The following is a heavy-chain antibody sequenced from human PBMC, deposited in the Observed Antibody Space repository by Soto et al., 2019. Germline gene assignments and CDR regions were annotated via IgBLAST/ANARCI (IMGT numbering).Heavy chain of an antibody. Sequence: QVQLVESGGGVVQPGRSLRLSCAASGFTFSSSGMHWVRQAPGKGLEWVAVISDDGSNKYYADSVKVRFTISGDISNNTLVLQMNSLRAEDTAVYYCAKDACIQLWLPGMDVWGQGTTVTVSS. D-gene: IGHD5-18*01. CDR3: AKDACIQLWLPGMDV. CDR2: ISDDGSNK. J-gene: IGHJ6*02. CDR1: GFTFSSSG. V-gene: IGHV3-30*18.